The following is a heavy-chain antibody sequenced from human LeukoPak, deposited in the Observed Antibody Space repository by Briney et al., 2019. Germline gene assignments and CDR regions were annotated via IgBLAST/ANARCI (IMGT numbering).Heavy chain of an antibody. CDR2: IYYSGST. J-gene: IGHJ4*02. CDR1: GGSISSSSYY. CDR3: AREEVGLDWLLAY. Sequence: ASETLSLTCTVSGGSISSSSYYWGWIRQPPGKGLEWIGSIYYSGSTYYNPSLKSRVTISVDTSKNQFSLKLSSVTAADTAVYYCAREEVGLDWLLAYWGQGTLVTVSS. V-gene: IGHV4-39*07. D-gene: IGHD3-9*01.